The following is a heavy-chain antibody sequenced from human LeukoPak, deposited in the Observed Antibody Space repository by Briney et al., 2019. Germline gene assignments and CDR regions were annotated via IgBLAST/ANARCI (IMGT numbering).Heavy chain of an antibody. D-gene: IGHD3-10*01. CDR2: ISGSGGST. V-gene: IGHV3-23*01. CDR1: GFSVSNNY. CDR3: AKDDAWLRFGE. J-gene: IGHJ4*02. Sequence: GGSLRLSCVVSGFSVSNNYVSWVRQAPGKGLEWVSAISGSGGSTYYADSVKGRFTISRDNSKNTLYLQMNSLRAEDTAVYYCAKDDAWLRFGEWSQGTLVTVSS.